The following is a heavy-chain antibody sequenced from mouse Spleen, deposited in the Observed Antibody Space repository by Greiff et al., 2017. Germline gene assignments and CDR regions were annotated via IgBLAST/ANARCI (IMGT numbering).Heavy chain of an antibody. D-gene: IGHD2-3*01. CDR1: GFTFSSYA. CDR3: ARHDDGYFLAY. Sequence: EVKLVESEGGLVQPGSSMKLSCAASGFTFSSYAMSWVRQTPEKRLEWVATISSGGGNTYYPDSVKGRFTISRDNAKNTLYLQMSSLKSEDTAMYYCARHDDGYFLAYWGQGTLVTVSA. CDR2: ISSGGGNT. V-gene: IGHV5-9*04. J-gene: IGHJ3*01.